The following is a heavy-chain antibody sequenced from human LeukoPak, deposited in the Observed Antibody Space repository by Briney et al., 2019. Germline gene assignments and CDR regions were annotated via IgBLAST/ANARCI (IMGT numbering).Heavy chain of an antibody. CDR1: GFNVISTY. D-gene: IGHD4-17*01. Sequence: AGGSLRLSCAASGFNVISTYMSWVRQAPGKRLEWVSVIYSGGSISYADSVRGRFTISKDNSKNTLYLQMNSLRVEDTAIYYCAKRQGPMTTVSNVDYWGQGTLVTVSS. CDR3: AKRQGPMTTVSNVDY. CDR2: IYSGGSI. J-gene: IGHJ4*02. V-gene: IGHV3-53*01.